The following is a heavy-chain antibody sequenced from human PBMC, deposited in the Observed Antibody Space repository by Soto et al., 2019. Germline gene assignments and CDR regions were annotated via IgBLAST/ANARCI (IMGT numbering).Heavy chain of an antibody. V-gene: IGHV1-3*01. Sequence: ASVKVCCEASGYTFTSCAMHWVRQAPGQRLEWMGWINAGNGNTKYSQKFQGRVTITRDTSASTAYMELSSLRSEDTAVYYCARGSVYYDSSGYYSDWGQGTLVTVSS. CDR1: GYTFTSCA. CDR2: INAGNGNT. CDR3: ARGSVYYDSSGYYSD. J-gene: IGHJ4*02. D-gene: IGHD3-22*01.